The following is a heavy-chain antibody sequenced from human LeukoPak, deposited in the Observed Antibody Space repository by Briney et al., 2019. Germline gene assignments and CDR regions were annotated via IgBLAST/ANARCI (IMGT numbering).Heavy chain of an antibody. J-gene: IGHJ4*02. CDR3: AKRPSDYGDYVSYFDY. Sequence: GGSLRLSCAASGFSFISYGMHWVRQAPGKGLEWVGVISDDGRRKDYADSVKGRFTISRDNSKDTVYLQINSLRAEETAMYYCAKRPSDYGDYVSYFDYWGQGTLVTVSS. CDR2: ISDDGRRK. D-gene: IGHD4-17*01. CDR1: GFSFISYG. V-gene: IGHV3-30*18.